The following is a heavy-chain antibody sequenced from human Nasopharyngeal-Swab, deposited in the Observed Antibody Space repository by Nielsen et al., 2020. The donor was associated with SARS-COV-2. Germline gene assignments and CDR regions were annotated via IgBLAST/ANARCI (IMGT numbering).Heavy chain of an antibody. J-gene: IGHJ6*02. CDR2: IYPDDSDT. D-gene: IGHD3-16*01. CDR1: WYSFTSNW. Sequence: PETSCKGPWYSFTSNWIGWVRQMPGKGLEWMGIIYPDDSDTRYSPSFQGQVTISADKSLSTAYLQWNRLKASDSAMYYCARHTPFEGSGRRYYGMDVWGQGTTVTVTS. CDR3: ARHTPFEGSGRRYYGMDV. V-gene: IGHV5-51*01.